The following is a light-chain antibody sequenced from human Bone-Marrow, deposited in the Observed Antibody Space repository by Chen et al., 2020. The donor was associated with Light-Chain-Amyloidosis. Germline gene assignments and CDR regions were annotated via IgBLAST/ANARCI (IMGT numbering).Light chain of an antibody. Sequence: QSVLTQPPSVSGAPGQRVTISCTGSSSNIGAGYAVHWYQQLPGTAPKLLIYGNSNRPSGVPDRSSGSKSGTSASLAITGLQAEDGADYCCQSYVSSLSGWVFGGGTKLTVL. J-gene: IGLJ3*02. V-gene: IGLV1-40*01. CDR3: QSYVSSLSGWV. CDR2: GNS. CDR1: SSNIGAGYA.